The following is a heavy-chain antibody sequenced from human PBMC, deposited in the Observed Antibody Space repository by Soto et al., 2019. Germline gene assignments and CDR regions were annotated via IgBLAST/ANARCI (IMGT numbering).Heavy chain of an antibody. V-gene: IGHV3-23*01. CDR2: ISGSGGST. CDR3: AKTEGSGSSWYRGWYFDL. CDR1: GFTFSSYA. J-gene: IGHJ2*01. D-gene: IGHD6-13*01. Sequence: EVQLLESGGGLVQPGGSLRLSCAASGFTFSSYAMSWVRQAPGKGLEWVSAISGSGGSTYYADSVKGRFTISRDNSKNTLYLQMNSLRAEDTAVYYCAKTEGSGSSWYRGWYFDLWGRGTLVTVSS.